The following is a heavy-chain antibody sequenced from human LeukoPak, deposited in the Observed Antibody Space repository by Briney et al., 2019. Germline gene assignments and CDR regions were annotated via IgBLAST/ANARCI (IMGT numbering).Heavy chain of an antibody. CDR2: INHSGST. V-gene: IGHV4-34*01. Sequence: PGGSLRLSCAASGFTFSSYAMHWIRQPPGNGLEWIGEINHSGSTNYNPSLKSRVTISVDTSKNQFSLKLSSVTAADTAVYYCARRGRWLPNYFDYWGQGTLVTVSS. J-gene: IGHJ4*02. CDR3: ARRGRWLPNYFDY. CDR1: GFTFSSYA. D-gene: IGHD5-24*01.